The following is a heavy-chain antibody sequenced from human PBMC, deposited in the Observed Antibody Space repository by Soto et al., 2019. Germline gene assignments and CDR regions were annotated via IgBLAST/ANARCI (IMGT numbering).Heavy chain of an antibody. J-gene: IGHJ3*02. CDR2: IKQGGSRK. D-gene: IGHD3-3*01. CDR1: GFTFSSYW. Sequence: GGSLRLSCAASGFTFSSYWMSGVRQAPGKGLGWVANIKQGGSRKYYVDSVKGRFTISRDNSKNTLYLQMNSLRAEDTAVYYCAKDHEEWGWAFDIWGQGTMVTDSS. CDR3: AKDHEEWGWAFDI. V-gene: IGHV3-7*01.